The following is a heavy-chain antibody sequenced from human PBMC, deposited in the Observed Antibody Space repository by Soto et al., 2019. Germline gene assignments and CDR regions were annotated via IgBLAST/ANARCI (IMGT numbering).Heavy chain of an antibody. CDR2: ISDDGDST. V-gene: IGHV3-23*01. D-gene: IGHD2-2*01. CDR3: AKSLSTAVNYGLDV. CDR1: GFTFSDNA. Sequence: GGSLRLSCGASGFTFSDNAMTWARQAPGKGLEWVSSISDDGDSTYYADSVKGRFAVSRDNSKNTLFLHMNSLGAEDTAVYYCAKSLSTAVNYGLDVWGQGTSVTVSS. J-gene: IGHJ6*02.